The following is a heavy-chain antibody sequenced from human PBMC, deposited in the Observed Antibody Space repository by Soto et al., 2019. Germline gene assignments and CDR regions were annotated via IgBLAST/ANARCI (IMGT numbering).Heavy chain of an antibody. Sequence: PSETLSLTCAVYGGSFSGYYWSWIRQPPGKGLEWIGEVNHSGSTNYNPSLKSRVTISVDTSKNQFSLKLSSVTAADTAVYYCARGAMVRAIRFSNWFDPWGQGTLVTVSS. J-gene: IGHJ5*02. D-gene: IGHD3-10*01. CDR2: VNHSGST. V-gene: IGHV4-34*01. CDR1: GGSFSGYY. CDR3: ARGAMVRAIRFSNWFDP.